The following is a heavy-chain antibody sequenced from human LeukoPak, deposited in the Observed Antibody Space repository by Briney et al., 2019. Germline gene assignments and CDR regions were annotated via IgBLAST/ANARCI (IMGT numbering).Heavy chain of an antibody. D-gene: IGHD2-2*01. CDR1: GGSISSGDYY. CDR3: AREGQGSTHFDY. CDR2: IYYSGST. J-gene: IGHJ4*02. Sequence: PSETLSLTCTVSGGSISSGDYYWSWIRQPPGKGLERIGYIYYSGSTYYNPSLKSRVTISVDTSKNQFSLKLSSVTAADTAVYYCAREGQGSTHFDYWGQGTLVTVSS. V-gene: IGHV4-30-4*08.